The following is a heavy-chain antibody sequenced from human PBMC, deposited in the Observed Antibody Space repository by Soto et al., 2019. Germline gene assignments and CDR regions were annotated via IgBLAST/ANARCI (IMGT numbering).Heavy chain of an antibody. Sequence: VGSLRLSGTASGFTFSNYGMSWVRQAPGKGLEWVSVMSANGDAAYYADSVKGRFTISRDNSKNTLYLQMNSLRAEDTAVYFCAKKITIYAVDPADYWGQGTQVTVSS. D-gene: IGHD3-3*01. CDR2: MSANGDAA. CDR3: AKKITIYAVDPADY. V-gene: IGHV3-23*01. J-gene: IGHJ4*02. CDR1: GFTFSNYG.